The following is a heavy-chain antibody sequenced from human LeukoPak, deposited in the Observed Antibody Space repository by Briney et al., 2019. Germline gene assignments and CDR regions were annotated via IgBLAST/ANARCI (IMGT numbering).Heavy chain of an antibody. V-gene: IGHV4-39*07. CDR1: GGSISRSSYY. CDR2: IYYSGST. CDR3: ARGVVDGSYGGFDY. Sequence: SETLSLTCTVSGGSISRSSYYWGWIRQPPGKGLEWIGSIYYSGSTNYNPSLKSRVTISVDTSKNQFSLKLSSVTAADTAVYYCARGVVDGSYGGFDYWGQGTLVTVSS. D-gene: IGHD1-26*01. J-gene: IGHJ4*02.